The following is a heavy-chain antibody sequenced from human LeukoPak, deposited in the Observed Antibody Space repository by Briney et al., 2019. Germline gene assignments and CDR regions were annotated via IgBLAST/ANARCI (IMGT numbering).Heavy chain of an antibody. CDR2: ISASGGHT. CDR1: GLTFSSYA. Sequence: GGSLRLSCAASGLTFSSYAMSWVRQAPGKGLEWVSIISASGGHTYYADSVKGRFTISRDSSQNTLYLQMNGLRADDTAVYYCAKRGQYTSGWCFDDWGQGTLVTVST. D-gene: IGHD6-19*01. CDR3: AKRGQYTSGWCFDD. J-gene: IGHJ4*02. V-gene: IGHV3-23*01.